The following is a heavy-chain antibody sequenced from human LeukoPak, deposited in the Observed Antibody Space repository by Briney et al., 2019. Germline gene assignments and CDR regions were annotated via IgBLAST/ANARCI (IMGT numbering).Heavy chain of an antibody. Sequence: GGSLRPSCAASGFTFSNYAMSWVRQAPGKGLEWVSVISGTGDITYYADSVKGRFTISRDNSKNTLYLQMNSLRAEDTAVYYCATPDRGYGGIFDYWGQGTLVTVSS. CDR1: GFTFSNYA. J-gene: IGHJ4*02. CDR2: ISGTGDIT. CDR3: ATPDRGYGGIFDY. D-gene: IGHD4-23*01. V-gene: IGHV3-23*01.